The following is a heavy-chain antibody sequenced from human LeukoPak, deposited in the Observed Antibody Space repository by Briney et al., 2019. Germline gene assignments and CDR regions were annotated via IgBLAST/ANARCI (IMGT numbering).Heavy chain of an antibody. V-gene: IGHV4-59*11. CDR1: GGSMNNHY. CDR2: IYSSGTT. J-gene: IGHJ4*02. Sequence: SETLSLTCTVSGGSMNNHYWTWIRQPPGKGLELIGYIYSSGTTAYTPSLKSRVTMSIDTSKNQFSLNVFSVTAADSAVYYCARFNSGCSEASCYVHYWGQGTLVTVSS. CDR3: ARFNSGCSEASCYVHY. D-gene: IGHD2-2*01.